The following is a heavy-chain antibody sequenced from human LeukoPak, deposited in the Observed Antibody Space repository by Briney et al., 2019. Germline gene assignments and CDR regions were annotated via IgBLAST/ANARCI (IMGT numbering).Heavy chain of an antibody. V-gene: IGHV3-23*01. D-gene: IGHD6-13*01. J-gene: IGHJ4*02. CDR1: GFTFSSYA. Sequence: GGSLRLSCAASGFTFSSYAMSWVRHAPGKGLELVSAISGSGGSTYYADSVKGRFTISRDNSKNTLYLQMNSLRAEDTAVYYCARDYSSSWYTQRLDYWGQGTLVTVSS. CDR3: ARDYSSSWYTQRLDY. CDR2: ISGSGGST.